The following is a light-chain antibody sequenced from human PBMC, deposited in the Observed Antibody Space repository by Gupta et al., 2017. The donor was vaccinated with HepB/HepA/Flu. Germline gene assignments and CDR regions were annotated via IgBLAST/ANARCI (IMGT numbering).Light chain of an antibody. CDR3: ATWDSSLNVWV. V-gene: IGLV1-51*01. CDR2: QSD. CDR1: SSNIGNNY. Sequence: SVLTQPPSVSAAPGQKVAISCSGSSSNIGNNYISWFHQVPGTAPKLIIYQSDKRPSGIPDRFSGSKSGTSATLGITGLQTGDEADYYCATWDSSLNVWVFGGGTKLTVL. J-gene: IGLJ3*02.